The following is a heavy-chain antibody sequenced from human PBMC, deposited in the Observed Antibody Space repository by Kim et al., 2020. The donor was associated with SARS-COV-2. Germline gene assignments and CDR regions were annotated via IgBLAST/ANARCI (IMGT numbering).Heavy chain of an antibody. CDR3: ARQSSPGSGSYFTL. CDR2: LYYSGST. D-gene: IGHD3-10*01. J-gene: IGHJ4*02. V-gene: IGHV4-39*01. CDR1: GGSISTSNYY. Sequence: SETLSLTCTVSGGSISTSNYYWGWIRQPPGKGLEWIGSLYYSGSTYYNPSLKSRVTMSVDTSKNQLSLKLSSVAAADTAVYYCARQSSPGSGSYFTLWGQGTLVTVSS.